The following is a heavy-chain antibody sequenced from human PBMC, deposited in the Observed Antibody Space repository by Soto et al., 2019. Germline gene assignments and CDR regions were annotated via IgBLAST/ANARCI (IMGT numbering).Heavy chain of an antibody. V-gene: IGHV3-74*03. Sequence: VQLVESGGGLVQPGGSLRLSCAASGFTFTTYWMHWVRQAPGKGLVWVSRISRDGIGTTYAESVKGRFTISRDNTKNTLYLQMNSLRVEDTTVYYCGPLGNFGVVMGHWGQGTLVTVSS. D-gene: IGHD3-3*01. J-gene: IGHJ4*02. CDR3: GPLGNFGVVMGH. CDR1: GFTFTTYW. CDR2: ISRDGIGT.